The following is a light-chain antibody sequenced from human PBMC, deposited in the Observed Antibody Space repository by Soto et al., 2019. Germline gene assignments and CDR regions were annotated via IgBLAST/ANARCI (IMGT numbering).Light chain of an antibody. Sequence: QSALTQPASGSGSPGQSITISCTGTSSDVGAYNYVAWYQHHPGTVPKLMIYEVSNRPSGVSNRFSGSKSGNTAALTISGLQAEDEADYYCYSYAGSNPWVFGGGTKLTVL. V-gene: IGLV2-14*01. CDR1: SSDVGAYNY. CDR2: EVS. J-gene: IGLJ3*02. CDR3: YSYAGSNPWV.